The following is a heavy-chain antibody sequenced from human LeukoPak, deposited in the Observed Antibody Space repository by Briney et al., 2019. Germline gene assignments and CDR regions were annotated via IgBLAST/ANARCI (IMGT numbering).Heavy chain of an antibody. V-gene: IGHV4-59*01. CDR3: ARAQNEGYCSGGSCDAWFDP. CDR2: IYYSGST. Sequence: KPSETLSLTCTVSGGSISSYYWGWIRQPPGKGLEWIGYIYYSGSTNYNPSLKSRVTISVDTSKNQFSLKLSSVTAADTAVYYCARAQNEGYCSGGSCDAWFDPWGQGTLVTVSS. D-gene: IGHD2-15*01. J-gene: IGHJ5*02. CDR1: GGSISSYY.